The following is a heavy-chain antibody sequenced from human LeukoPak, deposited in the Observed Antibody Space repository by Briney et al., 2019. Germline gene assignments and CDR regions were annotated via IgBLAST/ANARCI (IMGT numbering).Heavy chain of an antibody. J-gene: IGHJ5*02. CDR1: GYTFTGYY. D-gene: IGHD3-22*01. CDR3: ARTYYYDSSGYTWIDP. V-gene: IGHV1-2*06. Sequence: GASVKVSCKASGYTFTGYYMHWVRQAPGQGLEWMGRINPNSGGTNYAQKFQGRVTMTRDTSISTAYMELSRLRSDDTAVYYCARTYYYDSSGYTWIDPWGQGTLVTVSS. CDR2: INPNSGGT.